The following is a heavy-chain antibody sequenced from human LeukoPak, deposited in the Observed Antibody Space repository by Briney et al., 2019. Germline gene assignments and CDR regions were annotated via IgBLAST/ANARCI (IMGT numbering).Heavy chain of an antibody. CDR3: ARQQVRFCSGDSCQGYFDH. CDR2: IIPIFGTA. V-gene: IGHV1-69*13. Sequence: SVKVSCKASGYTFSSYGISWVRQAPGQGLEWMGGIIPIFGTAKNAQKFQDRVTLSADESTNTAYMELSSLRSDDTAVYYCARQQVRFCSGDSCQGYFDHWGQGTLVTVSS. CDR1: GYTFSSYG. D-gene: IGHD2-15*01. J-gene: IGHJ4*02.